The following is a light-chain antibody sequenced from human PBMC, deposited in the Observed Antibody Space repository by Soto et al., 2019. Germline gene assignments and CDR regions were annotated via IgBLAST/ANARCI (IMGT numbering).Light chain of an antibody. CDR2: GNN. Sequence: QSVLTQPPSVSGAPGQRVTISCTGSSSNIGAGCDVHWYQQLPGTAPKLLIYGNNNRPSGVPDRFSASKSGTSASLAITGLQAEDAADYYCQSYDVSLTGSVFGGGTKLTVL. CDR3: QSYDVSLTGSV. CDR1: SSNIGAGCD. J-gene: IGLJ3*02. V-gene: IGLV1-40*01.